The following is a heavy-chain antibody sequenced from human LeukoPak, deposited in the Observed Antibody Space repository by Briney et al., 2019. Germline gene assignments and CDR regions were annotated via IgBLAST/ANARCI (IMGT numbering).Heavy chain of an antibody. J-gene: IGHJ4*02. CDR3: AKAYHYGAGSSFDY. CDR1: GFTFTNYA. V-gene: IGHV3-23*01. Sequence: PGGSLRLSCAASGFTFTNYAMSWVRQAPGQGLEWVSAISARGDNTFYADSVKGRFSISRDNSQNTQYLQMNSLRAEDTAIYYCAKAYHYGAGSSFDYWGQGILVTVSS. D-gene: IGHD3-10*01. CDR2: ISARGDNT.